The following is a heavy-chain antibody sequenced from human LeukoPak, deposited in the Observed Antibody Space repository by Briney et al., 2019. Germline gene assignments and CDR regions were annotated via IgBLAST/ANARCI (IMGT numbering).Heavy chain of an antibody. Sequence: SVKVSCKASGGTFSSYAISWVRQAPGQGLEWMGGIIPIFGTANYAQKFQGRVTITADESTSTAYMELSSLRSEGTAVYYCARHGGSYGGNSEGFDYWGQGTLVTVSS. D-gene: IGHD4-23*01. V-gene: IGHV1-69*13. CDR2: IIPIFGTA. CDR1: GGTFSSYA. CDR3: ARHGGSYGGNSEGFDY. J-gene: IGHJ4*02.